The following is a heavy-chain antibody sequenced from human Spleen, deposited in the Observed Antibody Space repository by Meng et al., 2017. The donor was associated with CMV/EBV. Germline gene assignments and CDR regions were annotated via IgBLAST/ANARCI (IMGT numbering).Heavy chain of an antibody. CDR2: IGTSGETT. CDR3: AKDYDFWSGYIDFQY. D-gene: IGHD3-3*01. Sequence: GESLKISCAASGFTVRSYGMGWVRQAPGKGLEWVSGIGTSGETTYYADSVKGRFTISRDNSKNTLYLQMNSLRAEDTAVYYCAKDYDFWSGYIDFQYWGLGTLVTVSS. CDR1: GFTVRSYG. J-gene: IGHJ4*02. V-gene: IGHV3-23*01.